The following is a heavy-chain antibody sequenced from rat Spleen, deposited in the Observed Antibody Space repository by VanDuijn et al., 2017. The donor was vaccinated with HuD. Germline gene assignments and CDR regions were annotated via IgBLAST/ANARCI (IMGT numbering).Heavy chain of an antibody. CDR3: SSNNFDY. CDR2: ITNTGGYT. CDR1: GFTFNNYW. V-gene: IGHV5-31*01. D-gene: IGHD1-10*01. J-gene: IGHJ2*01. Sequence: EVELVESGGGLVQPGRSLKLSCIASGFTFNNYWMTWIRQAPGKGLEWDASITNTGGYTYYPESVKGRFTISRDNAKSTLYLQMNSLRSEDTATYYCSSNNFDYWGQGVMVTVSS.